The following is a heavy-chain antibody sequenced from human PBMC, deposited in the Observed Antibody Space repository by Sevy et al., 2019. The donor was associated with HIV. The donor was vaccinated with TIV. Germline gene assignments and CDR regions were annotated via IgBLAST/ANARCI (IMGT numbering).Heavy chain of an antibody. J-gene: IGHJ3*01. Sequence: WGSLRLSCAASGFPFSSYSFYWVRQAPGKGLEYVSAIGSDGETTLYASSVKGRFTISRDNSKNTVFLQMGRLRSEDMGVYYCARDSWTYHAFDLWGRGTMVTVSS. CDR2: IGSDGETT. CDR3: ARDSWTYHAFDL. V-gene: IGHV3-64*01. CDR1: GFPFSSYS. D-gene: IGHD3-3*01.